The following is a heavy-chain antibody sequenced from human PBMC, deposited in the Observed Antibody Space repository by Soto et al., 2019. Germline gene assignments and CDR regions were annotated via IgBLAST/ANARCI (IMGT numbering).Heavy chain of an antibody. Sequence: GSLRLSCAASEFTFSNYAMSWVRQAPGKGLEWVSAISGSGDRTYYADSVKGRFTISRDNSKNTQYLKMNSLRAEDTAVYNWAPGYKGGFKPYEHGGQGTLVTVS. J-gene: IGHJ4*02. V-gene: IGHV3-23*01. CDR1: EFTFSNYA. D-gene: IGHD3-16*01. CDR3: APGYKGGFKPYEH. CDR2: ISGSGDRT.